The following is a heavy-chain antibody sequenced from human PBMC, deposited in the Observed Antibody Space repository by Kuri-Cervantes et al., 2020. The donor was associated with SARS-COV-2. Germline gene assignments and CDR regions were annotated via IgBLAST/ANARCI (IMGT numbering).Heavy chain of an antibody. V-gene: IGHV4-59*01. CDR1: GGSISSYN. CDR3: ARGHPIVVVPAAMPSYHYYYYGIDV. Sequence: GGSISSYNWSWSRQPPEKVREWIGNNYYSGSTNYNHSLKSRVTIAVDTSRNKISLKLSSVTSADTAVYYCARGHPIVVVPAAMPSYHYYYYGIDVWGQGTTVTVSS. CDR2: NYYSGST. D-gene: IGHD2-2*01. J-gene: IGHJ6*02.